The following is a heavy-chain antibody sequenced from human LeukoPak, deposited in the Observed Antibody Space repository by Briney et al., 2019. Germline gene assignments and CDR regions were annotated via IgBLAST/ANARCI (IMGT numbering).Heavy chain of an antibody. Sequence: TSETLSLTCAVSGGSISSGGYSWSWIRQPPGKGLEWIGYIYHSGSTYYNPSLKSRVTISVDRSKNQFSLKLGSVTAADTAVYYCARGGALFDYWGQGTLVTVSS. V-gene: IGHV4-30-2*01. CDR2: IYHSGST. D-gene: IGHD1-26*01. CDR3: ARGGALFDY. CDR1: GGSISSGGYS. J-gene: IGHJ4*02.